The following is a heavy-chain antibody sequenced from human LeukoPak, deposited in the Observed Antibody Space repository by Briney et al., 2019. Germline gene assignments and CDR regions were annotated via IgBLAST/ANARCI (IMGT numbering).Heavy chain of an antibody. J-gene: IGHJ3*02. CDR1: GASMSNYY. V-gene: IGHV4-39*07. Sequence: PSETLSLTCNVSGASMSNYYWVWIRQPPGKGLEWIGNIFYSGSTYYSPSVKSRGTISLDTSRNQFSLKLNSVTAADTAVYYCAKSNGYGLVDIWGQGTMVTVSS. D-gene: IGHD3-10*01. CDR3: AKSNGYGLVDI. CDR2: IFYSGST.